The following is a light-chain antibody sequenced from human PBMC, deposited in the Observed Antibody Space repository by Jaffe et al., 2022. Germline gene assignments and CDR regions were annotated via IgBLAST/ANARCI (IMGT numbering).Light chain of an antibody. J-gene: IGLJ1*01. CDR2: DVV. Sequence: QTALTQPASASGSPGQSVTISCTGTGSDNHVSWFQQRPGAVPKLLIYDVVKRPSGVPDRFSGSKSANTASLTVSGLQVDDEGDYYCCSYLGSGTYVFGPGTKVSVL. CDR3: CSYLGSGTYV. V-gene: IGLV2-8*01. CDR1: GSDNH.